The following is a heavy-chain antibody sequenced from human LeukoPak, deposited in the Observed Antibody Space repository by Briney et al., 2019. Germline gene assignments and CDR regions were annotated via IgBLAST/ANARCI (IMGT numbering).Heavy chain of an antibody. V-gene: IGHV3-30*01. CDR3: ARQGYSLVYVFLYLDV. Sequence: TGGSLRLSCAASGFTFTPYPMHWVRQAPGKGLEWVALISRDGRDKYYGDSVKGRFTISRDNSKSTLSLEMNNVRPEDTAVYFCARQGYSLVYVFLYLDVRGEGTTVTVSS. J-gene: IGHJ6*04. CDR1: GFTFTPYP. CDR2: ISRDGRDK. D-gene: IGHD2-15*01.